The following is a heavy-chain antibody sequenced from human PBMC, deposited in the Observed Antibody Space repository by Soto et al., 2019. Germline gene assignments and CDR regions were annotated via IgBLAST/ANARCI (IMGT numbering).Heavy chain of an antibody. CDR1: GFNFINAW. J-gene: IGHJ4*02. CDR2: IKSKVAGGTA. V-gene: IGHV3-15*01. D-gene: IGHD3-9*01. Sequence: EVQLVQSGGGLVKPGESLRLSCAASGFNFINAWMSWVRQAPGKGLEWVGRIKSKVAGGTAEYGTPVKGRFTISRDDSRNTLHLQLNSLKTEDTAVYYCTTGSLFGIVTGSEDYWGQGTLVTVSS. CDR3: TTGSLFGIVTGSEDY.